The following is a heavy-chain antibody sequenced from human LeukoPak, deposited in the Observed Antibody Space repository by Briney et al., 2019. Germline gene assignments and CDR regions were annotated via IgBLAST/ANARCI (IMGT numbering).Heavy chain of an antibody. V-gene: IGHV1-18*01. J-gene: IGHJ2*01. CDR2: VGAGTGDT. CDR3: ARASSPYNWYFDL. D-gene: IGHD4-11*01. Sequence: GSVKVSCKASGYSFNNHGLSWVRQAPGQGLEWVGWVGAGTGDTHYAQKLQGRVTMTTDTSTNTAYMDLRSLRSDDTAVYYCARASSPYNWYFDLWGRGTLVTVSS. CDR1: GYSFNNHG.